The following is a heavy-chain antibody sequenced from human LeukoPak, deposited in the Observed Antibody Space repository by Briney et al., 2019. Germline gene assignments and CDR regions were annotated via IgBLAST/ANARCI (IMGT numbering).Heavy chain of an antibody. J-gene: IGHJ4*02. D-gene: IGHD5-24*01. CDR2: IYYSGST. Sequence: SETLSLTCTVSGGSTSSSSYYWGWIRQPPGKGLEWIGSIYYSGSTYYNPSIKSRVTISVDTSKNQFSLKLSSVTAADTSVYYCARRKVEMATGFDYWGQGTLVTVSS. V-gene: IGHV4-39*01. CDR1: GGSTSSSSYY. CDR3: ARRKVEMATGFDY.